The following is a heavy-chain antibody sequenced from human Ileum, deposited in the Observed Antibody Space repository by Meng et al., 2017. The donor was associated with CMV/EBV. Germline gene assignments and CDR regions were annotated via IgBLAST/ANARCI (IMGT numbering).Heavy chain of an antibody. V-gene: IGHV4-34*01. J-gene: IGHJ4*02. Sequence: CFSGYDRTRIRKTQGKGLEWNGEKKHSGKNKYKQKKKRRVNIAVDTSKKQFSLKLSYVTAADTAVYYCAAGRDRRYCSSSSCYHFDYWGQGTLVTVSS. CDR1: CFSGYD. D-gene: IGHD2-2*01. CDR3: AAGRDRRYCSSSSCYHFDY. CDR2: KKHSGKN.